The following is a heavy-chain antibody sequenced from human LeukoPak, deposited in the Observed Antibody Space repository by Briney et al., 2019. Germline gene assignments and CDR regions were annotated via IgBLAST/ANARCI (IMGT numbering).Heavy chain of an antibody. CDR1: GFTFSSYS. CDR2: ISSSSSYM. V-gene: IGHV3-21*01. J-gene: IGHJ4*02. CDR3: ARGDLYSSTQAY. D-gene: IGHD6-13*01. Sequence: GGSLRLSCAASGFTFSSYSMNWVRQAPGKGLEWVSSISSSSSYMYYADSVKDRFTISRDNAKNSLYLQMNSLRAEDTAVYYCARGDLYSSTQAYWGQGTLVTVSS.